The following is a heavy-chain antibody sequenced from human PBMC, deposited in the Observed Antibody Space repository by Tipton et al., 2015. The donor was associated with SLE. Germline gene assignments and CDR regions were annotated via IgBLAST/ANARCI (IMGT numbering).Heavy chain of an antibody. J-gene: IGHJ6*01. Sequence: SLRLSCAISGFTISDNYMSWVRRTPGKGLEWVAIAYRGGSTYYADSVRGRVTISRDHLRNKVNLQIRRLTAEDSAVYYCASANLVPEYSHYGMDVWGQGATVTVSS. D-gene: IGHD2/OR15-2a*01. CDR1: GFTISDNY. CDR2: AYRGGST. CDR3: ASANLVPEYSHYGMDV. V-gene: IGHV3-53*05.